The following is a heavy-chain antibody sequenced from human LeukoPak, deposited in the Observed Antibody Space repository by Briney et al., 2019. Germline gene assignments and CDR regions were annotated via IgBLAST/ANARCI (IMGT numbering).Heavy chain of an antibody. Sequence: GGSLRLSCAASGFTFSSYAMSWVRRAPGKGLEWVSAISGSGGSTYYADSVKGRFTISRDNSKNTLYLQMNSLRAEDTAVYYCAKSSYYYDSSGYWYWGQGTLVTVSS. D-gene: IGHD3-22*01. CDR1: GFTFSSYA. J-gene: IGHJ4*02. V-gene: IGHV3-23*01. CDR3: AKSSYYYDSSGYWY. CDR2: ISGSGGST.